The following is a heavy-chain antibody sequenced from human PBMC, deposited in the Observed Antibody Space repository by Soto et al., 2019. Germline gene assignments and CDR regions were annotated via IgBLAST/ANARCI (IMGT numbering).Heavy chain of an antibody. Sequence: PGGSLRLSCAASGFTFSTYAMHWVRQAPGKGLEWVAVISHDGSNKYYADSVKGRFTISRDNSKNTLYVQMNSLRGEDTAVYYCTRDPGIVVVPVTMGDYFDYWGQGTLVTVSS. CDR1: GFTFSTYA. V-gene: IGHV3-30-3*01. CDR2: ISHDGSNK. J-gene: IGHJ4*02. CDR3: TRDPGIVVVPVTMGDYFDY. D-gene: IGHD2-2*01.